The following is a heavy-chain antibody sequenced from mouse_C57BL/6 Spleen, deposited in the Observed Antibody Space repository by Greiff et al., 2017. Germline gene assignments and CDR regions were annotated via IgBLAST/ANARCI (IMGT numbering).Heavy chain of an antibody. Sequence: EVQLQESGPELVKPGASVKIPCKASGYTFTDYNMDWVKQSHGKSLEWIGDINPNNGGTIYNQKFKGKATLTVDKSSSTAYMELRSLTSEDTAVYYCARALLYYGSSYDYAMDYWGQGTSVTVSS. CDR1: GYTFTDYN. J-gene: IGHJ4*01. D-gene: IGHD1-1*01. CDR2: INPNNGGT. CDR3: ARALLYYGSSYDYAMDY. V-gene: IGHV1-18*01.